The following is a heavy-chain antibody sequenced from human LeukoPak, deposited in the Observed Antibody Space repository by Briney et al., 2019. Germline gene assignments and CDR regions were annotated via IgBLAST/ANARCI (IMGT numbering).Heavy chain of an antibody. CDR1: GYTFSSYY. Sequence: ASVKVSCKASGYTFSSYYMHWARQAPGQGLEWMGIINPSGGSTSYAQKFQGRVTMTRDTSTSTVYMELSSLRFEDTAVYYCARDRNIVVVPAAYYFDYWGQGTLVTVSS. D-gene: IGHD2-2*01. V-gene: IGHV1-46*03. CDR3: ARDRNIVVVPAAYYFDY. CDR2: INPSGGST. J-gene: IGHJ4*02.